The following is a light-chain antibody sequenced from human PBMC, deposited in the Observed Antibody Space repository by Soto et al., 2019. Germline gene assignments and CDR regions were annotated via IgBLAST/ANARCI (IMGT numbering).Light chain of an antibody. CDR1: QSISSY. Sequence: DIQMTQSPSSLSASVGDRVTITCRASQSISSYLNWYQQKPGKAPKLLIYAASSLQSGVPSRYSGSRSGTDFTLTISSLQPEDFATYYCQQSYSTFGQGTKVDI. V-gene: IGKV1-39*01. CDR3: QQSYST. CDR2: AAS. J-gene: IGKJ1*01.